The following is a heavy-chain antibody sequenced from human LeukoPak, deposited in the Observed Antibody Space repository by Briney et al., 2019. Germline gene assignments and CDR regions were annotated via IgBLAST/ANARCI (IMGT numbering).Heavy chain of an antibody. Sequence: SETLSLTCTVSGGSISSVYWNWIRQPAGKGLEWIGRIYTSGRTNYNTSLKSRVTMSADTSKNQLSLKLSSVTAADTAVYYCARDRPLATVTTVDTYGFDPWGQGTLVTVSS. D-gene: IGHD4-17*01. CDR2: IYTSGRT. CDR1: GGSISSVY. V-gene: IGHV4-4*07. J-gene: IGHJ5*02. CDR3: ARDRPLATVTTVDTYGFDP.